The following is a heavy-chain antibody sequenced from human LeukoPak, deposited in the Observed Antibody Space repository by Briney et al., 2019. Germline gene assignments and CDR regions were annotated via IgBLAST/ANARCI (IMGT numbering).Heavy chain of an antibody. V-gene: IGHV1-18*01. D-gene: IGHD3-22*01. CDR2: IGGYDGDR. CDR3: ARDLWNLYDSSGYYRDFDY. J-gene: IGHJ4*02. Sequence: GASVKVSCKASGFSLISYGFGWVRQAPGQGLEWMGWIGGYDGDRHYAQQFQGRVTITTDTSTSTAYMELRSLRSDDTAVYYCARDLWNLYDSSGYYRDFDYWGQGTLVTVSS. CDR1: GFSLISYG.